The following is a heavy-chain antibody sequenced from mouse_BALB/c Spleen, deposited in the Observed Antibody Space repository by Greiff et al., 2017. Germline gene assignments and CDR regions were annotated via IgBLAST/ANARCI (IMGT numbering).Heavy chain of an antibody. D-gene: IGHD2-4*01. CDR3: ARSPHDYDNYAMDY. V-gene: IGHV1-18*01. CDR2: INPNNGCT. J-gene: IGHJ4*01. CDR1: GYTFTDYN. Sequence: VQLQQSGPELVKPGASVKIPCKASGYTFTDYNMDWVKQSHGKSLEWIGDINPNNGCTIYNQKFKGKATLTVDKSSSTAYMELRSLTSEDTAVYYCARSPHDYDNYAMDYWGQRTSVTVSS.